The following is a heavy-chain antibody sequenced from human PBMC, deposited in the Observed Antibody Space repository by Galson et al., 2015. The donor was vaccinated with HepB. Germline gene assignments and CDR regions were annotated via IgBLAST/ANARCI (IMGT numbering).Heavy chain of an antibody. D-gene: IGHD6-13*01. CDR3: AKDASSSWYYFDY. CDR1: GFTFSSYG. Sequence: SLRLSCAASGFTFSSYGMHWVRQAPGKGLEWVAVISYDGSNKYYADSVKGRFTISRDNSKNTLYLQMNSLRAEDRAVYYCAKDASSSWYYFDYWGQGTLVTVSS. CDR2: ISYDGSNK. J-gene: IGHJ4*02. V-gene: IGHV3-30*18.